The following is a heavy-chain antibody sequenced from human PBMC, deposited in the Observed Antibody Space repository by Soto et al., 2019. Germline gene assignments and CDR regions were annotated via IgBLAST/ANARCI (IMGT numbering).Heavy chain of an antibody. Sequence: GXSVKDSFKASRYTFTGDYMHWVRQAPVQGLEWMGWINPNSGGTNYAQKFQRRVTMTRDTSISTAYMELSRLRSDDTAVYYFATDPPITMTVLGAFDIWGQGTMVTVSS. V-gene: IGHV1-2*02. D-gene: IGHD3-22*01. J-gene: IGHJ3*02. CDR3: ATDPPITMTVLGAFDI. CDR1: RYTFTGDY. CDR2: INPNSGGT.